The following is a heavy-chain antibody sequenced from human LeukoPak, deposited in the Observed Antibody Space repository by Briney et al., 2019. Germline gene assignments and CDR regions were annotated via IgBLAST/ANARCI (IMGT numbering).Heavy chain of an antibody. CDR2: ISSSSSYI. CDR1: GFTFSSYS. Sequence: GGSLRLSCAASGFTFSSYSMNWVRQAPGKGLEWVSSISSSSSYIYYADSVKGRLTISRDNAKNSLYLQMNSLRAEDTAVYYCARDEVGATQPYWGQGTLVTVSS. V-gene: IGHV3-21*01. J-gene: IGHJ4*02. D-gene: IGHD1-26*01. CDR3: ARDEVGATQPY.